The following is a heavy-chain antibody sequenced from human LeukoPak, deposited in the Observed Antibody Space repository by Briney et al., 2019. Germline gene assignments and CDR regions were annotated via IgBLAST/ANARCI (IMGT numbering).Heavy chain of an antibody. D-gene: IGHD6-13*01. CDR1: GYTFTGYY. CDR2: INPNSGGT. V-gene: IGHV1-2*02. Sequence: ASVKVSCKASGYTFTGYYMHWVRQAPGQGLEWMGWINPNSGGTNYAQKFQGRVTITADKSTSTAYMELSSLRSEDTAVYYCARDKGKNSSPDYWGQGTLVTVSS. J-gene: IGHJ4*02. CDR3: ARDKGKNSSPDY.